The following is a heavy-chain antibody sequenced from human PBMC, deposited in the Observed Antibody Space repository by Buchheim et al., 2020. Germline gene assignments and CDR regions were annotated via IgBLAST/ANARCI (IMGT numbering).Heavy chain of an antibody. CDR3: ARALGSYYVAYFQH. Sequence: QVQLVQSGAEVKKPGSSVKVSCKASGGTFSSYTISWVRQAPGQGLEWMGRINPNSGGTNYAQKFQGRVTMTRDTSISTAYMELSRLRSDDTAVYYCARALGSYYVAYFQHWGQGTL. V-gene: IGHV1-2*02. CDR2: INPNSGGT. D-gene: IGHD1-26*01. J-gene: IGHJ1*01. CDR1: GGTFSSYT.